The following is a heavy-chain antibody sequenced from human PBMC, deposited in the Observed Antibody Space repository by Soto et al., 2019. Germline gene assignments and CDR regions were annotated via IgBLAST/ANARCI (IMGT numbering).Heavy chain of an antibody. CDR2: IYYSGST. V-gene: IGHV4-39*01. Sequence: SETLSLTCTVSGGSISSSSYYWGWIRQPPGKGLEWIGSIYYSGSTYYNPSLKSRVTISVDTSKNQFSLKLSSVTAADTAVYYCARHLAGIAVAARAYWFDPWGQGTLVTVSS. J-gene: IGHJ5*02. CDR1: GGSISSSSYY. CDR3: ARHLAGIAVAARAYWFDP. D-gene: IGHD6-19*01.